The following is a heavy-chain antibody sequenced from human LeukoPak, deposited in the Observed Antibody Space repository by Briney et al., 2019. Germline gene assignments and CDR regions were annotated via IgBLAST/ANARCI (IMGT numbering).Heavy chain of an antibody. D-gene: IGHD1-26*01. Sequence: ETLSLTCTVSGGSISSYYWSWIRQPAGKGLEWIGRIYTSGSTNYNPSLKSRVTISVDTSKNQFSLKLSSVTAADTAVYYCARDSGAVEATGVGFDYWGQGTLVTVSS. CDR1: GGSISSYY. V-gene: IGHV4-4*07. J-gene: IGHJ4*02. CDR2: IYTSGST. CDR3: ARDSGAVEATGVGFDY.